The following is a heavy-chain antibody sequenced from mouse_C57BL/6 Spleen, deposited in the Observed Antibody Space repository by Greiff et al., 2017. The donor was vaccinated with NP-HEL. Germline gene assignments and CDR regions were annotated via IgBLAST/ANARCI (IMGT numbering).Heavy chain of an antibody. D-gene: IGHD2-4*01. CDR2: IWTGGGT. V-gene: IGHV2-9-1*01. J-gene: IGHJ2*01. Sequence: VMLVESGPGLVAPSQSLSITCTVSGFSLTSYAISWVRQPPGKGLEWLGVIWTGGGTNYNSALKSRLSISKDNSKSQVFLKMNSLQTDDTARYYCARNSPYDYDGYYFDYWGQGTTLTVSS. CDR3: ARNSPYDYDGYYFDY. CDR1: GFSLTSYA.